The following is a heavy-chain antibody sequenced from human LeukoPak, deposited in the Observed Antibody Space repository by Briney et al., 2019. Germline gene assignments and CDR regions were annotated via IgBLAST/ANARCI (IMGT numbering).Heavy chain of an antibody. CDR3: ARYSTATVTTQDWFDP. D-gene: IGHD4-11*01. CDR1: GGSISSYY. CDR2: IYTSGST. Sequence: SETLSLTCTVSGGSISSYYWSWIRQPAGKGLEWIGRIYTSGSTNYNPSLKSRVTMSVDTSKNQFSLKLSSVTAADTAVYYCARYSTATVTTQDWFDPWGQGTLVTVSS. J-gene: IGHJ5*02. V-gene: IGHV4-4*07.